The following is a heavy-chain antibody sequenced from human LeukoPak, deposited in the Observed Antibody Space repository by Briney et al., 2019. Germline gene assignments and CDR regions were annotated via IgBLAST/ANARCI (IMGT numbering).Heavy chain of an antibody. V-gene: IGHV3-74*01. CDR2: INSDGSST. CDR1: GFTFSSYW. Sequence: GGSLRLSCAASGFTFSSYWMHWVRQAPGKGLVWVSRINSDGSSTSYADSVKGRFTISRDNAKNTLYLQMNSLRAEDTAVYYCARSSRGYNYGYFDYWGQGTLVTVSS. D-gene: IGHD5-18*01. J-gene: IGHJ4*02. CDR3: ARSSRGYNYGYFDY.